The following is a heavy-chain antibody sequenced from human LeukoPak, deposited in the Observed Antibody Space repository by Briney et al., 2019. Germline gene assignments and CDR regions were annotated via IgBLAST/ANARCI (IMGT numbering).Heavy chain of an antibody. CDR2: ISYDGSNK. D-gene: IGHD5-24*01. V-gene: IGHV3-30*04. CDR1: GFTFSSYA. CDR3: ARSGDGYTHDAFDI. Sequence: GRSLRLSCAASGFTFSSYAMHWVRQAPGKGLEWVAVISYDGSNKYYADSVKGRFTISRDNAKNSLYLQMNSLRAEDTAVYYCARSGDGYTHDAFDIWGQGTMVTVSS. J-gene: IGHJ3*02.